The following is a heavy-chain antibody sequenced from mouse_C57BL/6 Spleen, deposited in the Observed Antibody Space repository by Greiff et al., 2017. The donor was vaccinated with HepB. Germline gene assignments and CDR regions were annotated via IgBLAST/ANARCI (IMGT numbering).Heavy chain of an antibody. D-gene: IGHD3-1*01. V-gene: IGHV6-3*01. J-gene: IGHJ4*01. CDR3: TGGGAFYAMDY. Sequence: EVKVVESGGGLVQPGGSMKLSCVASGFTFSNYWMNWVRQSPEKGLEWVAQIRLKSDNYASHYAVSVKGRFTISRDDSKSSVYLQMNSLRSEDTGIYYCTGGGAFYAMDYWGQGTSVTVSS. CDR2: IRLKSDNYAS. CDR1: GFTFSNYW.